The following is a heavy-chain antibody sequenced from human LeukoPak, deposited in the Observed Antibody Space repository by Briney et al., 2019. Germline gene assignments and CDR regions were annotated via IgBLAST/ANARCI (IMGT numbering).Heavy chain of an antibody. Sequence: SETLSLTCTVSGGSISSHYWSWLRQPPGKGLEWIGYIYYSGSTKYNPSLKSRVTISVDTSKNQFSLKVSSVTAADTAVYYCASSTVTDTGFDYWGQETLVTVSS. D-gene: IGHD4-11*01. V-gene: IGHV4-59*11. CDR3: ASSTVTDTGFDY. CDR1: GGSISSHY. J-gene: IGHJ4*02. CDR2: IYYSGST.